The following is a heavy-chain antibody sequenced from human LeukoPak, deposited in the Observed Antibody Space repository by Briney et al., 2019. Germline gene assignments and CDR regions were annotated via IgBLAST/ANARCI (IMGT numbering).Heavy chain of an antibody. CDR3: AKNTAGASGFDF. CDR2: ISGSVSTT. Sequence: GGSLRLSCAASGFTFSTYAMTWVRQAPGKGLGWVSTISGSVSTTYSAASVKGRFTISRDNSKNTLYLQMNTLRAEDTALYYCAKNTAGASGFDFWGQGALVTVSS. J-gene: IGHJ4*02. V-gene: IGHV3-23*01. CDR1: GFTFSTYA. D-gene: IGHD1-26*01.